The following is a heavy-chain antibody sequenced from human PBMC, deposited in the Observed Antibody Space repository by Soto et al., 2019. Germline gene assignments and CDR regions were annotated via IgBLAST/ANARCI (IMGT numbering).Heavy chain of an antibody. V-gene: IGHV4-30-4*01. Sequence: SETLSLTCTVSGGSINCDNCCWTWIRQPPGKGLEWIGCFHYSGTTYQIPSLKSRLTISRDTSGKQFSLKLTSVTAADTAVYYCARGDGNTAFGYWGQGTQVTVSS. J-gene: IGHJ4*02. CDR3: ARGDGNTAFGY. D-gene: IGHD4-17*01. CDR2: FHYSGTT. CDR1: GGSINCDNCC.